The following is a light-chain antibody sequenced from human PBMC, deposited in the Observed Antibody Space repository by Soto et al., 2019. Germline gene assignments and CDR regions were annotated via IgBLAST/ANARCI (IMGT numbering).Light chain of an antibody. CDR3: HQYSNTFRT. CDR2: DTS. CDR1: YTVGTN. V-gene: IGKV3-15*01. Sequence: EIVLTQFPAALSVSPCEIATLSCWAIYTVGTNLAWYQQKPGQAPRLLIYDTSTRATGVPARFSGSGSGTEFTLTISNLQAEDSAVYHCHQYSNTFRTFGQGTKVDI. J-gene: IGKJ1*01.